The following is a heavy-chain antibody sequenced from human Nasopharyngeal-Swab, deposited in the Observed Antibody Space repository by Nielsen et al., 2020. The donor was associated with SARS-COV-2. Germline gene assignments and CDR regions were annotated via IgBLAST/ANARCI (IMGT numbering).Heavy chain of an antibody. CDR3: ARDNLDYGDYNPEDYYYYYGMDV. J-gene: IGHJ6*02. D-gene: IGHD4-17*01. V-gene: IGHV3-33*01. CDR2: IWYDGSNK. Sequence: GGSLRLSCAASGFTFSSYGMHWVRQAPGKGLEWVAVIWYDGSNKYYADSVKGRFTISRDNSKNTLCLQMNSLRAEDTAVYYCARDNLDYGDYNPEDYYYYYGMDVWGQGTTVTVSS. CDR1: GFTFSSYG.